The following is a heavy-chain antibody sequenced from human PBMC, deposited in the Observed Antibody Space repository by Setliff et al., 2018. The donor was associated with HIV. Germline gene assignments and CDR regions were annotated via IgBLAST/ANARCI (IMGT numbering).Heavy chain of an antibody. CDR1: GGSTSSSNW. V-gene: IGHV4-4*02. CDR2: TDHSGST. J-gene: IGHJ1*01. CDR3: ASGPGYLDSSAYYRY. D-gene: IGHD3-22*01. Sequence: PSETLSLTCAVSGGSTSSSNWWSWVRQPPGKGLEWIGGTDHSGSTNYNPSLKSRVTISVDKSKNQFSLKLTSVTAADTAFYYCASGPGYLDSSAYYRYWGQGTRVTVSS.